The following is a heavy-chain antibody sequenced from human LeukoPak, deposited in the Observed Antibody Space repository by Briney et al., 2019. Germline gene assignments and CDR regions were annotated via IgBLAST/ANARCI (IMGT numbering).Heavy chain of an antibody. J-gene: IGHJ6*02. D-gene: IGHD5-12*01. V-gene: IGHV1-18*01. CDR2: ISAYNGNT. Sequence: ASVKVSCKASGYTFTSYGISWVQQAPGQGLEWMGWISAYNGNTNYAQKLQGRVTMTTDTSTSTAYMELRSLRSDDTAVYYCARDIPVATIKVGYYYYGMDVWGQGTTVTVSS. CDR3: ARDIPVATIKVGYYYYGMDV. CDR1: GYTFTSYG.